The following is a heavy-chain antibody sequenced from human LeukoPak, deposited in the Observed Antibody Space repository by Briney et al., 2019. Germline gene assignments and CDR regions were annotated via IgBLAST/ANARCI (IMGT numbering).Heavy chain of an antibody. V-gene: IGHV1-46*01. D-gene: IGHD6-19*01. J-gene: IGHJ6*02. Sequence: GAPVKVSCKASGYTFTSYYMHWVRQAPGQGLKWMGIINPSGGSTSYAQKFQGRVTMTRDTSTSTVYMELSSLRSEDTAVYYCARDLFVVAVAGTVDPHYYYYGMDVWGQGTTVTVSS. CDR3: ARDLFVVAVAGTVDPHYYYYGMDV. CDR1: GYTFTSYY. CDR2: INPSGGST.